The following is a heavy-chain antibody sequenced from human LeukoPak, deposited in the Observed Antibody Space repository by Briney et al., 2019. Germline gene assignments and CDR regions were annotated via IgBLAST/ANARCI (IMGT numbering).Heavy chain of an antibody. CDR3: ARDSGNWFDP. J-gene: IGHJ5*02. D-gene: IGHD3-10*01. CDR2: IHYSGST. V-gene: IGHV4-61*01. Sequence: SETLSLTCTVSGGSVSSDISYWSWIRQPPGKGLEWIGYIHYSGSTNYNPSLKSRVTISVDTSMNQFSLRLSSVTAADTAVYYCARDSGNWFDPWGQGTLVTVSS. CDR1: GGSVSSDISY.